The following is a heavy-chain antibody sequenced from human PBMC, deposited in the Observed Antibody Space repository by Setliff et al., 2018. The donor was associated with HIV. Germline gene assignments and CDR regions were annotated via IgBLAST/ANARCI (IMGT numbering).Heavy chain of an antibody. CDR1: GFIFSQHY. J-gene: IGHJ5*02. Sequence: GGSLRLSCAASGFIFSQHYMAWVRQPPGKGLEWIGSEIYYVDSVKGRFTISRDNARTSVYLEMRSLRVEDTAVYLCANLWEMGAWGQGTLVTVSS. CDR2: GSEI. V-gene: IGHV3-7*01. CDR3: ANLWEMGA. D-gene: IGHD1-26*01.